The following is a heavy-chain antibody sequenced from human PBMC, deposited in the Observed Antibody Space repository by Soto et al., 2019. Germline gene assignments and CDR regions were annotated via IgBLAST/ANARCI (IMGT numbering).Heavy chain of an antibody. CDR2: LYYSGRL. CDR3: AREPGYDSSGYFVDY. CDR1: GGSVSSGNYY. V-gene: IGHV4-61*01. J-gene: IGHJ4*02. D-gene: IGHD3-22*01. Sequence: QVQLQESGPGLVKPSETLSLTCTVSGGSVSSGNYYWSWIRQPPGKGLEWIGYLYYSGRLNYNPSLWSRVTISPDTYKNQFSLKLSSGTAADTAVYYCAREPGYDSSGYFVDYWGQGILVTVSS.